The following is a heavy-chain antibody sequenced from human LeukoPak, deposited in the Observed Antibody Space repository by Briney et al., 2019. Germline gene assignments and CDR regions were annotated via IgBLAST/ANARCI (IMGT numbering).Heavy chain of an antibody. V-gene: IGHV3-30-3*01. CDR1: GFTFSSYA. Sequence: PGRSLRLSCAASGFTFSSYAMHWVREAPGKGLEWVAVISYDGSNKYYADSVKGRFTISRDDAKSSLYLHMNNLRTEDTALYYCASGGDYVGIAATFRYWGQGSLVTVSS. J-gene: IGHJ4*02. CDR3: ASGGDYVGIAATFRY. CDR2: ISYDGSNK. D-gene: IGHD4-23*01.